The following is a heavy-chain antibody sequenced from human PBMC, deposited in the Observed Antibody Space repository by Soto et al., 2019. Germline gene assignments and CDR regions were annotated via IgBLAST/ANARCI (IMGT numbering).Heavy chain of an antibody. CDR3: ARVVDGSGIYYTFDY. J-gene: IGHJ4*02. Sequence: EVQLVESGGGLVQPGGSLRLSCAASGFTVSSNYMSWVRQAPGKGLGWVSVIYSGGSTYYADSVKGRFTISRDNSKNTLYLQMNSLRAEDTAVYYCARVVDGSGIYYTFDYWGQGNLVTVSS. CDR2: IYSGGST. D-gene: IGHD3-10*01. CDR1: GFTVSSNY. V-gene: IGHV3-66*01.